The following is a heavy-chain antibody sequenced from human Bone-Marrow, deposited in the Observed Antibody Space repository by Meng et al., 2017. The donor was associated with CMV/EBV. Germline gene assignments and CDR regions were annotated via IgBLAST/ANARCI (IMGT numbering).Heavy chain of an antibody. CDR2: IRYDGKSE. J-gene: IGHJ4*02. CDR3: AERSTRIRSTICGIDY. CDR1: GFTFNTYD. Sequence: GESLKISCAASGFTFNTYDMHWVRQAPDKGLEWVAFIRYDGKSEYYAESVKGRFTISRDNSNNTLYVQMASLRTEDTAIYYCAERSTRIRSTICGIDYCGQGTLVTVSS. D-gene: IGHD5/OR15-5a*01. V-gene: IGHV3-30*02.